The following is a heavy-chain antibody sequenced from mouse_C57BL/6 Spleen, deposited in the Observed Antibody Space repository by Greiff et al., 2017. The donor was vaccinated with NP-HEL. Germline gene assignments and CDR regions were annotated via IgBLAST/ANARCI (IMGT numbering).Heavy chain of an antibody. V-gene: IGHV1-80*01. J-gene: IGHJ4*01. D-gene: IGHD1-1*01. Sequence: VQLVESGAELVKPGASVKISCKASGYAFSSYWMNWVKQRPGKGLEWIGQIYPGDGDTNYNGKFKGKATLTADKSSSTAYMQLSSLTSEDSAVYFCASKSTTGMDYWGQGTSVTVSS. CDR3: ASKSTTGMDY. CDR1: GYAFSSYW. CDR2: IYPGDGDT.